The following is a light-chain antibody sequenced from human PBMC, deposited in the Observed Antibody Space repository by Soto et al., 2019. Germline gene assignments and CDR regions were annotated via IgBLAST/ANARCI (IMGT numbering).Light chain of an antibody. V-gene: IGLV3-1*01. J-gene: IGLJ1*01. Sequence: SYELTQPPSVSVAPGQTASITCSGDKLGNKFASWYQQKPGQSPVLVIYQDAERPSGIPERFSGSNSGNTATLTISGTQAMDEADYYCQAWDGSTGVFGTGTKLTVL. CDR1: KLGNKF. CDR2: QDA. CDR3: QAWDGSTGV.